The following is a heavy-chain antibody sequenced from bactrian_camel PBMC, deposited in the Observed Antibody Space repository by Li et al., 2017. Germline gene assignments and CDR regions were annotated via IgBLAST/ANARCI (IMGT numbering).Heavy chain of an antibody. Sequence: HVQLVESGGGSVQAGGSLRLSCAVSGFTYSGYCMGWFRQLPGKEREGIAVTDGEYTGIKNYADSVRGRFRIFRDGTKMTLYLQMNNLKPEDTAMYYCAASRRCPSDPPLEADFGYWGQGTQVTVS. D-gene: IGHD4*01. CDR1: GFTYSGYC. V-gene: IGHV3S26*01. CDR2: TDGEYTGIK. CDR3: AASRRCPSDPPLEADFGY. J-gene: IGHJ6*01.